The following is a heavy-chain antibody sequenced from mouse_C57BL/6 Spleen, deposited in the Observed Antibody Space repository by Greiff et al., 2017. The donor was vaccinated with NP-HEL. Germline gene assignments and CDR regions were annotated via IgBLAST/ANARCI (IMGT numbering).Heavy chain of an antibody. CDR2: INPYNGGT. J-gene: IGHJ2*01. Sequence: VQLQQSGPVLVKPGASVKMSCKASGYTFTDYYMNWVKQSHGKSLEWIGVINPYNGGTSYNQKFKGKATLTVDKSSSTAYMELISLTSEDSAVYYCAREGGSDYWGQGTTLTVSS. V-gene: IGHV1-19*01. CDR3: AREGGSDY. CDR1: GYTFTDYY. D-gene: IGHD1-1*02.